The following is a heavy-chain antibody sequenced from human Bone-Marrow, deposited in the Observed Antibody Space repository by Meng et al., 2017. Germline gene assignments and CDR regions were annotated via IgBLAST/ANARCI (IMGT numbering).Heavy chain of an antibody. CDR3: ARGLRYYYGSGSYYNPVHPFDY. V-gene: IGHV4-4*07. D-gene: IGHD3-10*01. CDR2: IYTSGST. Sequence: SETLSLTCTVSGGSISSYYWSWIRQPAGKGLEWIGRIYTSGSTNYNTSLKSRVTMSVDTSKNQFSLTLSSVTAADTAVYYCARGLRYYYGSGSYYNPVHPFDYWGQGTLVTVSS. CDR1: GGSISSYY. J-gene: IGHJ4*02.